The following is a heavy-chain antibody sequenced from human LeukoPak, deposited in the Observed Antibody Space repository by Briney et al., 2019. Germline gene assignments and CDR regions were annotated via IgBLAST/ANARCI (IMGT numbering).Heavy chain of an antibody. CDR1: GGSISSSSDY. J-gene: IGHJ4*02. CDR2: IYYSGST. D-gene: IGHD4-17*01. CDR3: VRGRGDYTLCYFDF. Sequence: PSETLSLTCTVSGGSISSSSDYWGWIRQPPGKGLEWIGSIYYSGSTYYNQSLKSRVTISVDTSKNQFSLKLSSVTAADTAVYYCVRGRGDYTLCYFDFWGQGTLVTVSS. V-gene: IGHV4-39*01.